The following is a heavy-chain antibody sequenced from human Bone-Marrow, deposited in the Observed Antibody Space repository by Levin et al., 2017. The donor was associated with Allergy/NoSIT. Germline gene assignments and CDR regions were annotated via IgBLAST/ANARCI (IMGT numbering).Heavy chain of an antibody. Sequence: SETLSLTCTVSGASISSNDYYWSWIRQPPGKGLEWIGYIYSSGNTHYNPSLKSRVTMSLDASKNQISLKLNSVTAADTTVYYCARDRDYYDSSGYDIVYYGMDVWGQGTTVTVSS. CDR2: IYSSGNT. CDR3: ARDRDYYDSSGYDIVYYGMDV. V-gene: IGHV4-30-4*01. J-gene: IGHJ6*02. D-gene: IGHD3-22*01. CDR1: GASISSNDYY.